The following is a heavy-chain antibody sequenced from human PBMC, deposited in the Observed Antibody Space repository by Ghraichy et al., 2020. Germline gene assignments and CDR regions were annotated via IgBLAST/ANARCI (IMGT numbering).Heavy chain of an antibody. V-gene: IGHV4-31*03. CDR2: IYYSGST. J-gene: IGHJ5*02. CDR1: GGSISSGGYY. Sequence: SETLSLTCTVSGGSISSGGYYWSWIRQHPGKGLEWIGYIYYSGSTYYNPSLKSRVTISVDTSKNQFSLKLSSVTAADTAVYYCARECSSTTHTRYIQDNWFDPWGQGTLVTVSS. D-gene: IGHD2-2*01. CDR3: ARECSSTTHTRYIQDNWFDP.